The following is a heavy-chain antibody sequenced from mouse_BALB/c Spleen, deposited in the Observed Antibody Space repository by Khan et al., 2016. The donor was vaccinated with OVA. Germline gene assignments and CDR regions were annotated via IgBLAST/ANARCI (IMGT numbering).Heavy chain of an antibody. D-gene: IGHD1-1*01. CDR2: IAPGSGST. V-gene: IGHV1S41*01. Sequence: DLVKPGASVKLSCKASGYTFTSYWINWIKQRPGQGLEWIGRIAPGSGSTSYNEMFKGKATLTVDTSSSTAYIQLSSLSSEDSAVYFCARSNCYGSSLYAMDYWGQGTSVTVSS. J-gene: IGHJ4*01. CDR3: ARSNCYGSSLYAMDY. CDR1: GYTFTSYW.